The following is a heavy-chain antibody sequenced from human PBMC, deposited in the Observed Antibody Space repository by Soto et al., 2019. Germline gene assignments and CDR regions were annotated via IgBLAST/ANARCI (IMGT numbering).Heavy chain of an antibody. CDR3: AGGSNSVY. Sequence: PGGSLRLSCAASGFTFSSYSINWVRQTPGKGLEWVSSISSSSTYRNYADSVKGRFTISRDNAKNSLYLQMNSLRAEDTAVYYCAGGSNSVYWGQGTLVTVSS. CDR1: GFTFSSYS. J-gene: IGHJ4*02. D-gene: IGHD1-26*01. V-gene: IGHV3-21*01. CDR2: ISSSSTYR.